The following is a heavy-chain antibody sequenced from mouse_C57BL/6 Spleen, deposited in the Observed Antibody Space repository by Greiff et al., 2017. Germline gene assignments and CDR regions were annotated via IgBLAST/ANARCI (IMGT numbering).Heavy chain of an antibody. J-gene: IGHJ1*03. CDR1: GYTFTSYW. CDR3: ARGGYFDV. Sequence: QVQLQQPGAELVKPGVSVKLSCKASGYTFTSYWMHWVKQRPGQGLEWIGMIHPNSGSTNYNEKFKSKATLTVDKSSSTAYMQLGSLTSEDSAVYYCARGGYFDVWGTGTTVTVSS. V-gene: IGHV1-64*01. CDR2: IHPNSGST.